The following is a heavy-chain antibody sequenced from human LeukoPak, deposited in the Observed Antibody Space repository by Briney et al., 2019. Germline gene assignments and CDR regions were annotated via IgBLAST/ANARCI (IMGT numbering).Heavy chain of an antibody. Sequence: GGSLRLSCAASGFTFSSYGMSWVRQAPGKGLEWVSDISGSGNSTYYADSVKGRFTISRDNSKNTLYPQLNSLRAEDTAVYYCAKRDPYGSFDYWGQGTLVTVSS. D-gene: IGHD4-17*01. CDR1: GFTFSSYG. V-gene: IGHV3-23*01. J-gene: IGHJ4*02. CDR3: AKRDPYGSFDY. CDR2: ISGSGNST.